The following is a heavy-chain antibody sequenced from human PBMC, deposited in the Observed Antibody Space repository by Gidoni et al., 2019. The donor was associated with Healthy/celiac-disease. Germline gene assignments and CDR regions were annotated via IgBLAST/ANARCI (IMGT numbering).Heavy chain of an antibody. CDR2: IYPGDSDT. J-gene: IGHJ5*02. CDR1: GYSFTSYW. V-gene: IGHV5-51*01. D-gene: IGHD6-6*01. Sequence: EVQLVQSGAEVKQPGESLTISCKGSGYSFTSYWIGWVRQMPGKALEWMGVIYPGDSDTRYSPSFQGQVTISADKSISTAYLQWSSLKASDTAMYYCARLLGGGIAARPSWFDPWGQGTLVTVSS. CDR3: ARLLGGGIAARPSWFDP.